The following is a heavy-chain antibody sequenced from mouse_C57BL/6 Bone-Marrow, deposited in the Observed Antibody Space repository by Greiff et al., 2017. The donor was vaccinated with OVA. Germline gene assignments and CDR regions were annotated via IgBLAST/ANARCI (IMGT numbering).Heavy chain of an antibody. D-gene: IGHD2-5*01. Sequence: VHVKQSGTVLARPGASVKMSCKTSGYTFTSYWMHWVKQRPGQGLEWIGAIYPGNSDTSYNQKFKGKAKLTAVTSASTAYMELSSLTNEDSAVYYCTRLYSKNWYFDVWGTGTTVTVSS. J-gene: IGHJ1*03. CDR1: GYTFTSYW. CDR3: TRLYSKNWYFDV. V-gene: IGHV1-5*01. CDR2: IYPGNSDT.